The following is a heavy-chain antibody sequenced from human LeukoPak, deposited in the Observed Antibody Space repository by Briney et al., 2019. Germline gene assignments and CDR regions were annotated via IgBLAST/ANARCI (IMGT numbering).Heavy chain of an antibody. V-gene: IGHV4-59*13. Sequence: SETLSLTCSVSGVSISSYYWTWVRQPPGKGLECVGYVYYSGNTNYNNYNPSLKSRVTISMDTSKNQFSLKLTSVTAADTAMYYCARAGYCSGPTCHTSRPVYNWFDPWGQETQVTVSS. CDR1: GVSISSYY. CDR2: VYYSGNTNYN. D-gene: IGHD2-15*01. J-gene: IGHJ5*02. CDR3: ARAGYCSGPTCHTSRPVYNWFDP.